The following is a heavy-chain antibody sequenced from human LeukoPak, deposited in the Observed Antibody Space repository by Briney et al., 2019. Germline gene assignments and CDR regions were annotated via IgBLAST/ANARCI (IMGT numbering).Heavy chain of an antibody. D-gene: IGHD2-2*01. CDR1: GFTFSSYG. V-gene: IGHV3-30*02. J-gene: IGHJ5*02. Sequence: PGGSLRLSCAASGFTFSSYGMHWVRQGPGKGLEWVAFIRFDGSNEYYADSVKGRFTISRDNSENTLYLQMNSLRAEDTALYYCARDPQTIVVLPASIGLDLWGQGTLVTVSS. CDR2: IRFDGSNE. CDR3: ARDPQTIVVLPASIGLDL.